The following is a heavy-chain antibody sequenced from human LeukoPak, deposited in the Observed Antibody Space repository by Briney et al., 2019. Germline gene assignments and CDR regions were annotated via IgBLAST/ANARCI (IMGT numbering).Heavy chain of an antibody. D-gene: IGHD1-14*01. CDR2: ISSSGSTI. CDR3: ARDPEGAGWFDP. Sequence: GGSLRLSCAASGFTFSSYEMNWVRQAPGKGLEWVSYISSSGSTIYYADSVKGRFTISRDNAKNSLYLQINSLKAEDTAFYYCARDPEGAGWFDPWGQGTLVTVSS. J-gene: IGHJ5*02. V-gene: IGHV3-48*03. CDR1: GFTFSSYE.